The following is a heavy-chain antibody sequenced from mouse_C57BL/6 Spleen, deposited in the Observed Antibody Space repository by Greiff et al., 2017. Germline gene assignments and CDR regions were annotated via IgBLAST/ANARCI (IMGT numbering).Heavy chain of an antibody. D-gene: IGHD4-1*01. V-gene: IGHV10-1*01. CDR1: GFSFNTYA. Sequence: EADGGLVQPKGSLKLSCAASGFSFNTYAMNWVRQAPGKGLEWVARIRSKSNNYATYYADSVKDRFTSSSDESESMLYMQMNNLRTQDTAMYYCVKQRGTGSFDYWGQGTTLTVSS. CDR2: IRSKSNNYAT. J-gene: IGHJ2*01. CDR3: VKQRGTGSFDY.